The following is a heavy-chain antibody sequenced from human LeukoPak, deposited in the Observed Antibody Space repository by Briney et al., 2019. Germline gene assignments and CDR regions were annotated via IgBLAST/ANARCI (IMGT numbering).Heavy chain of an antibody. D-gene: IGHD5-24*01. CDR3: AKDLGRWLHPAGDY. CDR2: ISGSGGST. Sequence: GGSLRLSCAASGFTFSSYAMSWVRQAPGKGLEWVSAISGSGGSTYYPDSVKGRFTISRDNSKNTLYLQMNSLRAEDTAVYYCAKDLGRWLHPAGDYWGQGTLVTVSS. J-gene: IGHJ4*02. V-gene: IGHV3-23*01. CDR1: GFTFSSYA.